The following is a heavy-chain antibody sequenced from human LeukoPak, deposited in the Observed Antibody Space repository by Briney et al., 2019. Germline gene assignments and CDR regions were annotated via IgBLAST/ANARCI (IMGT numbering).Heavy chain of an antibody. CDR1: GFTFSSYD. CDR2: IGTAGDT. J-gene: IGHJ4*02. V-gene: IGHV3-13*04. D-gene: IGHD5-12*01. Sequence: GGSLRLSCAASGFTFSSYDMHWVRQPRGKGLEWVSAIGTAGDTYYPGSVKGRFTISGENAKNSLYLQMNSLRAGDTAVYYCVRGTGYSAYDYDFDYWGQGTLVTVSS. CDR3: VRGTGYSAYDYDFDY.